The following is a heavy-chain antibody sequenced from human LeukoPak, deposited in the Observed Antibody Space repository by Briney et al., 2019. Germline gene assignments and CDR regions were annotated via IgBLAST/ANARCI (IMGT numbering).Heavy chain of an antibody. J-gene: IGHJ4*02. CDR3: ARQSSWQGSFDY. V-gene: IGHV3-53*01. CDR1: GFTVSSNY. D-gene: IGHD6-13*01. Sequence: GGSLRLSCAASGFTVSSNYMSWVRQAPGKGLEWVSVIYSGGSTYYADSVKGRFTISRDNSKNTLYLQMNSLRAEDTAVYYCARQSSWQGSFDYWGQGTLVTVSS. CDR2: IYSGGST.